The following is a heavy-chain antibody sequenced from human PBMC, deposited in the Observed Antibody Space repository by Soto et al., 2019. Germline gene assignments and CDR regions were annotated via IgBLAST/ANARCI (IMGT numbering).Heavy chain of an antibody. Sequence: PGGSLRLSCAASGFTFSSYAMHWVRQAPGKGLEWVAVISYDGSNKYYADSVKGRFTISRDNSKNTLHLQMNNLRAEDTAVYYCARAYTSYYYDSSGYYDLGYWGQGTLVTVSS. J-gene: IGHJ4*02. V-gene: IGHV3-30-3*01. CDR1: GFTFSSYA. CDR2: ISYDGSNK. CDR3: ARAYTSYYYDSSGYYDLGY. D-gene: IGHD3-22*01.